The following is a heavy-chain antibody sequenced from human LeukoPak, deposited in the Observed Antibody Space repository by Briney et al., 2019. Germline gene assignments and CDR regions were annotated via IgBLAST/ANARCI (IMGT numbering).Heavy chain of an antibody. D-gene: IGHD3-10*01. Sequence: PGGSLRLSCAASGFAFSSYDMNWVRQAPGKGLEWLSFITTIGTITYYADSVKGRFTISRDNAKNLLFLQMNSLRVEDTAVYYCMRDAPGSNTGEYWGQGTLVTVSS. CDR3: MRDAPGSNTGEY. CDR1: GFAFSSYD. J-gene: IGHJ4*02. V-gene: IGHV3-48*03. CDR2: ITTIGTIT.